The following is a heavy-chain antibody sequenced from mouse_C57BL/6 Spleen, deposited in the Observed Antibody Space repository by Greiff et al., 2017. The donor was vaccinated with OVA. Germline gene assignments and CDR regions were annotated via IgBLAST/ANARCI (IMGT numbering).Heavy chain of an antibody. Sequence: VQLQQSGAELARPGASVKMSCKASGYTFTSYTMHWVKQRPGQGLEWIGYINPSSGYTKYNQKFKDKATLTADKSSRTAYMQLSSLTSEDSAVYYCARDDYDRSWFAYWGQGTLGTVSA. V-gene: IGHV1-4*01. CDR3: ARDDYDRSWFAY. J-gene: IGHJ3*01. D-gene: IGHD2-4*01. CDR2: INPSSGYT. CDR1: GYTFTSYT.